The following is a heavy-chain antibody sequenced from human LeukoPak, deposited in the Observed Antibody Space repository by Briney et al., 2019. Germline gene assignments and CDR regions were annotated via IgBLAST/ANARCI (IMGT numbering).Heavy chain of an antibody. CDR1: GFTVRINY. D-gene: IGHD3-22*01. CDR3: ASRDYYDSSGYSDAFDI. CDR2: IYSGGST. V-gene: IGHV3-66*02. Sequence: PGGSLRLSCAASGFTVRINYMSWVRQAPRMGLEWVSVIYSGGSTYYADSVKGRFTISRDNSKNTRYLQMNSLRAEDTAVYYCASRDYYDSSGYSDAFDIWGQGTMVTVSS. J-gene: IGHJ3*02.